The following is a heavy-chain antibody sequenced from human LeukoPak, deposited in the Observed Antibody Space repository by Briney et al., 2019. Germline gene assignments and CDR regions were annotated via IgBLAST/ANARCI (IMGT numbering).Heavy chain of an antibody. Sequence: GASVKVSCKASGGTFSSYAISWVRQAPGQGLEWMGRIIPIFGTANYAQKFQGRVTITTDESTSTAYMELSSLRSDETAVYYCARDARFYYDSSGYFFDYWGQGNLVTVSS. D-gene: IGHD3-22*01. V-gene: IGHV1-69*05. CDR3: ARDARFYYDSSGYFFDY. CDR2: IIPIFGTA. CDR1: GGTFSSYA. J-gene: IGHJ4*02.